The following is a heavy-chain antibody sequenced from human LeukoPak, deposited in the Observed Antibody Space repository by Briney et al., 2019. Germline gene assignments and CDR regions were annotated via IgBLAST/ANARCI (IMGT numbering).Heavy chain of an antibody. Sequence: SETLSLTCIVSGGSISSYYWSWIRQPPGKGLEWIGYIYYSGSTNYNPSLKSRVTISVDTSKNQFSLKRSSVTAADTAVYYCARDRRGYSYGIDYWGQGTLVTVSS. V-gene: IGHV4-59*01. CDR1: GGSISSYY. D-gene: IGHD5-18*01. CDR3: ARDRRGYSYGIDY. CDR2: IYYSGST. J-gene: IGHJ4*02.